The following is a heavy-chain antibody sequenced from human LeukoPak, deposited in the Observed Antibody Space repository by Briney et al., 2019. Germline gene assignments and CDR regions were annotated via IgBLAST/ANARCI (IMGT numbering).Heavy chain of an antibody. Sequence: LSLTCAVSGGSISSGGYSWSWIRQAPGKGLEWVSVIFSGGTTYYADSVKGRFTISRDTSKNMLYLQMTSVRVDDTAVYYCARGKTSTHYPAPFGFDYWSQGTLVTVSS. CDR1: GGSISSGGYS. D-gene: IGHD2/OR15-2a*01. V-gene: IGHV3-53*01. CDR3: ARGKTSTHYPAPFGFDY. CDR2: IFSGGTT. J-gene: IGHJ4*02.